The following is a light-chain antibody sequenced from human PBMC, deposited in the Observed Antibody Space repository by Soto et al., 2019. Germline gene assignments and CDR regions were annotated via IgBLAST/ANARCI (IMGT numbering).Light chain of an antibody. CDR1: QSISSY. CDR3: QQSYSTPPLT. J-gene: IGKJ1*01. V-gene: IGKV1-39*01. CDR2: AAS. Sequence: DIQITHSPSSLSASVVDRVTITFLASQSISSYLNWYQQKPGKAPKLLIYAASSLQSGVPSRFSGSGSGTDFTLTISSLQPEDFATYYCQQSYSTPPLTFGQGTRWIS.